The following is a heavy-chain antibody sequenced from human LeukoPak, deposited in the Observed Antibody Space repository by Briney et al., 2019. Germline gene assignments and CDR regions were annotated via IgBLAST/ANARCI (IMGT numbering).Heavy chain of an antibody. CDR1: GFSFSSYG. J-gene: IGHJ4*02. Sequence: GGSLRLSCATSGFSFSSYGMTWVRQAPGKGLEWVSYIGGWSSPTDYADSVKGRFTISRDNARNSLYLQMNNLTVEDTAVYYCARDPGFSVARWGQGSLVFVSS. V-gene: IGHV3-48*04. CDR3: ARDPGFSVAR. CDR2: IGGWSSPT. D-gene: IGHD3-3*01.